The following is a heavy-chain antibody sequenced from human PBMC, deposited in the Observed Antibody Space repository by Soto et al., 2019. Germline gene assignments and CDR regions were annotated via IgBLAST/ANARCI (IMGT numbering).Heavy chain of an antibody. V-gene: IGHV4-39*01. J-gene: IGHJ4*02. D-gene: IGHD3-10*01. CDR3: ASRSLLWFGDAAYYFDY. Sequence: QLQLQESGPRLVKPSGTLSLTCTVSGGSISSSSYYWGWIRQPPGKGLELIGNIFYIGSTYYNPSLMSRVTISVDTSKKQFSLKVHSVTAADTSVYFCASRSLLWFGDAAYYFDYWGQGTLVTVSS. CDR2: IFYIGST. CDR1: GGSISSSSYY.